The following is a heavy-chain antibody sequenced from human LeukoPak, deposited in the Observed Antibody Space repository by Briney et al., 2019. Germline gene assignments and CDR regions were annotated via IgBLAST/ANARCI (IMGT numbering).Heavy chain of an antibody. CDR2: ISGSGGST. J-gene: IGHJ4*02. D-gene: IGHD3-10*01. V-gene: IGHV3-23*01. Sequence: GGSLRLSCAASGFTFSSYGMSWVRQAPGKGLEWVSAISGSGGSTYYADSVKGRFTISSDNSKNTLYLQMNSLRAEDTAVYYCAKGVLPTGFDYWGQGTLVTVSS. CDR3: AKGVLPTGFDY. CDR1: GFTFSSYG.